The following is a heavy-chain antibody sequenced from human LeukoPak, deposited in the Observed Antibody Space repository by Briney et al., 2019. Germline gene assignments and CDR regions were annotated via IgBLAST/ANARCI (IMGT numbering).Heavy chain of an antibody. Sequence: PSEPLSLTCTVSGGSISSYYWSWIRQPPGKGLEWIGYIYYSGSTNYNPSLKSRVTISVDTSKNQFSLKLSSVTAADTAVYYCAGSMGSSWYWFDPWGQGTLVTVSS. D-gene: IGHD6-13*01. CDR3: AGSMGSSWYWFDP. J-gene: IGHJ5*02. V-gene: IGHV4-59*01. CDR2: IYYSGST. CDR1: GGSISSYY.